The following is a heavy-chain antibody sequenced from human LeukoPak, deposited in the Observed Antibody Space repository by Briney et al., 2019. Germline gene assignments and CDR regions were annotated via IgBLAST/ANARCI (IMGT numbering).Heavy chain of an antibody. J-gene: IGHJ3*02. CDR1: GGSISSSSYY. V-gene: IGHV4-39*07. CDR3: ARLRIVGATTHAFDI. Sequence: SETLSLTCTVSGGSISSSSYYWGWIRQPPGKGLEWIGSIYYSGSTYYNPSLKSRVTISVDTSKNQFSLKLSSVTAADTAVYYCARLRIVGATTHAFDIWGQGTMVTVSS. D-gene: IGHD1-26*01. CDR2: IYYSGST.